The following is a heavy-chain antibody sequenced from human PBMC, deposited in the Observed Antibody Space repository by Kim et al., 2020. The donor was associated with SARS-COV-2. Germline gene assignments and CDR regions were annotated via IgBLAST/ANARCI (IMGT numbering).Heavy chain of an antibody. CDR1: GGSFSGYY. J-gene: IGHJ4*02. CDR2: INHSGST. Sequence: SETLSLTCAVYGGSFSGYYWSWIRQPPGKGLEWIGEINHSGSTNYNPSLKSRVTISVDTSKNQFSLKLSSVTAADTAVYYCARSKKPTDKRKYSSSWYAYKYYFDYWGQGTLVTVSS. V-gene: IGHV4-34*01. CDR3: ARSKKPTDKRKYSSSWYAYKYYFDY. D-gene: IGHD6-13*01.